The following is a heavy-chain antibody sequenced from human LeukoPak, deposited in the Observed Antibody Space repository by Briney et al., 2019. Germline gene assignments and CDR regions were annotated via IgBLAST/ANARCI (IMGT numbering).Heavy chain of an antibody. CDR2: IKEDESEK. Sequence: QPRRSLRLSCAASGFTFSSYGMHWVRQAPGKGLEWVANIKEDESEKYYVDSVKGRFTISRDNAKNSLYLQMNSLRAEDTAVYYCATSIVGVSPFDYWGQGTLVTVSS. D-gene: IGHD1-26*01. J-gene: IGHJ4*02. V-gene: IGHV3-7*01. CDR3: ATSIVGVSPFDY. CDR1: GFTFSSYG.